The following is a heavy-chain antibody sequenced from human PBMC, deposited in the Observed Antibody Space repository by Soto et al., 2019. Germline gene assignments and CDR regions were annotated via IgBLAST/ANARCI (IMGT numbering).Heavy chain of an antibody. CDR1: GGSISSGGYY. D-gene: IGHD6-6*01. J-gene: IGHJ6*02. CDR2: IYYSGST. V-gene: IGHV4-39*01. CDR3: ARRTSIAARWVKEYGMDV. Sequence: PSETLSLTCTVSGGSISSGGYYWSWIRQHPGKGLEWIGYIYYSGSTYYNPSLKSRVTISVDTSKNQFSLKLSSVTAADTAVYYCARRTSIAARWVKEYGMDVWGQGTTVTVSS.